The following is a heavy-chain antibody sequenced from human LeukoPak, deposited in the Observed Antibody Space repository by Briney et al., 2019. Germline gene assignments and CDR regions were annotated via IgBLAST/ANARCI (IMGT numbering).Heavy chain of an antibody. Sequence: PGRSLRLSCAASGFTFDDYAMHWVRQAPGKGLEWVSGISWNSGSIGYADSVKGRFTISRDNAKNSLYLQMNSLRAEDTALYYCPKEASFDAFDIWGQGTMVTVSS. CDR2: ISWNSGSI. V-gene: IGHV3-9*01. CDR1: GFTFDDYA. CDR3: PKEASFDAFDI. J-gene: IGHJ3*02.